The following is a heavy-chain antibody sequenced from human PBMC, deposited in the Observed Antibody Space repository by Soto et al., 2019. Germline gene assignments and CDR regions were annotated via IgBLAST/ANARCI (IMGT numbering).Heavy chain of an antibody. CDR3: VRAPPKYDILTGYYYYGMDV. CDR1: GDSIRSCSLY. D-gene: IGHD3-9*01. J-gene: IGHJ6*02. CDR2: IFYSGRS. V-gene: IGHV4-39*01. Sequence: SETLSLTCTASGDSIRSCSLYWGWIRPRPGQGLEGIGTIFYSGRSYYNPSLKSRVAISVDTSKNQFALKLSSVTAADTAVYYCVRAPPKYDILTGYYYYGMDVRGQGTTVT.